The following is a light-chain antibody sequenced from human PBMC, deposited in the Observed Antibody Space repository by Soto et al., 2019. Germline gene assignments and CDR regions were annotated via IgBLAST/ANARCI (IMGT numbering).Light chain of an antibody. J-gene: IGKJ4*01. CDR2: GAS. V-gene: IGKV3-20*01. Sequence: EIVLTQSPGTLSLSPGERATLSCRASQSVSSSYLAWYQQKPGQAPRLLIYGASSRATGIPDRFSGSGSGTDFTLTIHSLQSEDFAVYYCQQYNQWLTFGGGTKVDIK. CDR1: QSVSSSY. CDR3: QQYNQWLT.